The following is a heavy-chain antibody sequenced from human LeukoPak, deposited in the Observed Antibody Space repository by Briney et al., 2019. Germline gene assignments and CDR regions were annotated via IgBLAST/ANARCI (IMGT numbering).Heavy chain of an antibody. CDR2: IYYSGST. CDR1: GGSVSSGSYY. D-gene: IGHD2-2*02. CDR3: AREGEGDCSSTSCYKGNYNWFDP. Sequence: SETLSLTCTVSGGSVSSGSYYWSWIRQPPGKGLEWIGYIYYSGSTNYNPSLKSRVTISVATSKNQFSLKLSSVTAADTAVYYCAREGEGDCSSTSCYKGNYNWFDPWGQGTLVTVSS. J-gene: IGHJ5*02. V-gene: IGHV4-61*01.